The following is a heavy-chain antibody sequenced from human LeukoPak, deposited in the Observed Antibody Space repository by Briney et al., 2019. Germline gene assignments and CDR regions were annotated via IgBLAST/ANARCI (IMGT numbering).Heavy chain of an antibody. CDR2: ISSNGGST. J-gene: IGHJ3*02. CDR1: GFTFSSYA. D-gene: IGHD3-10*01. Sequence: GGSLRLSCAASGFTFSSYAMHWVRQAPGKGLEYVSAISSNGGSTYYANSVKGRFTISRGNSKNTLYLQMGSLRAEDMAVYYCARAEVVWFGELYAFDISGQGTMVTVSS. CDR3: ARAEVVWFGELYAFDI. V-gene: IGHV3-64*01.